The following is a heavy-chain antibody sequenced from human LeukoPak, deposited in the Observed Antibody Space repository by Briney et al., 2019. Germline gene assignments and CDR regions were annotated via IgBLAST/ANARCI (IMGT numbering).Heavy chain of an antibody. CDR2: IYYSGST. CDR3: ARATMIVVVIDY. V-gene: IGHV4-30-4*01. J-gene: IGHJ4*02. D-gene: IGHD3-22*01. CDR1: GGSISSGDYY. Sequence: SETLSLTCTVSGGSISSGDYYWSWIRQPPGKGLEWIGYIYYSGSTYYNPSLKSRVTTSVDTSKNQFSLKLSSVTAADTAVYYCARATMIVVVIDYWGQGTLVTVSS.